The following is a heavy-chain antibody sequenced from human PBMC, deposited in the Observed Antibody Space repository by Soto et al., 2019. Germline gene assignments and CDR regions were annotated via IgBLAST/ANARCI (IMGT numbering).Heavy chain of an antibody. D-gene: IGHD1-7*01. CDR2: IYHSGDT. CDR1: GYFISSGYY. V-gene: IGHV4-38-2*02. CDR3: ARALGNYGLDY. Sequence: SLTFSVSGYFISSGYYWGWIRQPPGKGLEWIGSIYHSGDTYFNPSLKSRVTISADTSKNQFSLELSSVTAADTAVYYCARALGNYGLDYWGQGTLVTVSS. J-gene: IGHJ4*02.